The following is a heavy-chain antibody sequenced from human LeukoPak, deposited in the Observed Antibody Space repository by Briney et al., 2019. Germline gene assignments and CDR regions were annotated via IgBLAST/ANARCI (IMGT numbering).Heavy chain of an antibody. J-gene: IGHJ4*02. Sequence: GGSLRLSCAASGFTFSDYYMSWIRQAPGKGLEWVSSISSSSSHIYYADSVKGRFTISRDNAKNSLYLQMNSLRAEDTAVYYCARDASGSYPLYFDYWGQGTLVTVSS. D-gene: IGHD3-10*01. CDR2: ISSSSSHI. CDR3: ARDASGSYPLYFDY. CDR1: GFTFSDYY. V-gene: IGHV3-11*06.